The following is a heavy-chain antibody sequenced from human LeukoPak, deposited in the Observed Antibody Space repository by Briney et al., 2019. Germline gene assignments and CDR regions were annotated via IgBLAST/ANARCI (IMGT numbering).Heavy chain of an antibody. CDR2: IYYSGST. D-gene: IGHD3-22*01. J-gene: IGHJ4*02. CDR3: ARVGDSSGYYYGTGLLMDY. V-gene: IGHV4-59*12. Sequence: PSETLSLTCTVSGGSISSYYWSWLRQPPGKGLEWIGYIYYSGSTNYNPSLKSRVTISVDTSKNQFSLKLSSVTAADTAVYYCARVGDSSGYYYGTGLLMDYWGQGTLVTVSS. CDR1: GGSISSYY.